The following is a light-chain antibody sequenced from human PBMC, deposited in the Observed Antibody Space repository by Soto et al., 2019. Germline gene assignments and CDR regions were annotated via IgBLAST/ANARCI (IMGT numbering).Light chain of an antibody. J-gene: IGKJ1*01. CDR3: QHYNTWPRT. V-gene: IGKV3-15*01. CDR2: GAS. Sequence: EIVMTQSPATLSVSPGERATLSCRASQSVSSNLAWYQQKPGKAPRLLIYGASNMHTGIPSRFSGSGSGTEFTLTISSLQSEDFAVYYCQHYNTWPRTFGQGTKVDIK. CDR1: QSVSSN.